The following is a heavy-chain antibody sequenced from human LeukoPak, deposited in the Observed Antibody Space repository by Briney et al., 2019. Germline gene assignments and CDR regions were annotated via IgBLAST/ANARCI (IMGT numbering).Heavy chain of an antibody. V-gene: IGHV1-18*04. J-gene: IGHJ4*02. Sequence: GESLKISCKGSGFSFSDYWIGWVRQLPGKGLEWMGWISAYNGNTNYAQKLQGRVTMTTDTSTSTAYMELRSLRSDDTAVYYCARVSGSWFGELPSSFDYWGQGTLVTVSS. CDR3: ARVSGSWFGELPSSFDY. D-gene: IGHD3-10*01. CDR2: ISAYNGNT. CDR1: GFSFSDYW.